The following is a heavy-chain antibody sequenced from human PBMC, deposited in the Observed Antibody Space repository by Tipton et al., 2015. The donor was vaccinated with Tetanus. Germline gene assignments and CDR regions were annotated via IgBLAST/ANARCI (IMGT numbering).Heavy chain of an antibody. CDR2: ISGNNGDT. CDR1: GYTFTSYG. J-gene: IGHJ4*02. Sequence: QLVQSGPEVKKPGASVKVSCKASGYTFTSYGISWVRQAPGQGLEWMGWISGNNGDTKYAQNLQGRVTMTTDTSMSTAYMELRSLRSDDTAVYYCARDRCSDVACYFEMGGWGQGTLVTVSS. V-gene: IGHV1-18*01. CDR3: ARDRCSDVACYFEMGG. D-gene: IGHD2-15*01.